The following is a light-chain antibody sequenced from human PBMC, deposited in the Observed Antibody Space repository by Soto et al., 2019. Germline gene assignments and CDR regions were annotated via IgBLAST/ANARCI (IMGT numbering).Light chain of an antibody. Sequence: DIQMTQSPSTLYGSVGDRVTITCRASQTIRSWLALYQHKPGKAAKLLMYKATTLKSGVPARFSGSGSGTEFTLTISSLQPDNFATYFCQHFNSYPEEFGQGTKVDIK. CDR3: QHFNSYPEE. J-gene: IGKJ1*01. CDR2: KAT. V-gene: IGKV1-5*03. CDR1: QTIRSW.